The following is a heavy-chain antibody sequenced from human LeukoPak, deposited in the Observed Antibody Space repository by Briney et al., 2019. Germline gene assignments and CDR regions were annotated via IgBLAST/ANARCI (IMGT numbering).Heavy chain of an antibody. D-gene: IGHD3-3*01. CDR1: GVIFSSYW. CDR2: IKQDGSEK. CDR3: ATIGGLYYDFWSGYFKY. Sequence: PGGSLRLSCTATGVIFSSYWMSWVRQAPGKGLEGVANIKQDGSEKYYVDSVKGRFTISRDNAKNSLYLQMKSLRAEDTAVYYCATIGGLYYDFWSGYFKYWGQGTLVTVSS. V-gene: IGHV3-7*01. J-gene: IGHJ4*02.